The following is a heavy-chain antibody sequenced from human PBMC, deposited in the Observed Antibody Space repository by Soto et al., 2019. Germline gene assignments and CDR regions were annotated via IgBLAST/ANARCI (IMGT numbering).Heavy chain of an antibody. J-gene: IGHJ4*02. CDR1: GFTFSSYA. CDR2: ISYDGSNT. CDR3: ARDKQWLAGCFDY. V-gene: IGHV3-30-3*01. D-gene: IGHD6-19*01. Sequence: QVQLVESGGGVVQPGRSLRLSCAASGFTFSSYAMHWVRQAPGKGLEWVAVISYDGSNTYYADSVKGRFTISSDNSKYTLYLQMNSLRAEDTAVYYCARDKQWLAGCFDYWGQGTLVTVSS.